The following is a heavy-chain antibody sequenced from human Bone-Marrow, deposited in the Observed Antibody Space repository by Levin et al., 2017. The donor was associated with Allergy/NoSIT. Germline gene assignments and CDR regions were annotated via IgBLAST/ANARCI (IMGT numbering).Heavy chain of an antibody. J-gene: IGHJ6*02. D-gene: IGHD2-2*01. Sequence: SCAASGFTLSQYWMTWVHQAPGKGLEWVAKIKADGSEKYYVDSLKGRFSISRDNTRKSVSLQISNLRAEDTAVYYCARDSFSTSSGLDYYYGLDVWGQGTTVTV. CDR3: ARDSFSTSSGLDYYYGLDV. CDR2: IKADGSEK. V-gene: IGHV3-7*01. CDR1: GFTLSQYW.